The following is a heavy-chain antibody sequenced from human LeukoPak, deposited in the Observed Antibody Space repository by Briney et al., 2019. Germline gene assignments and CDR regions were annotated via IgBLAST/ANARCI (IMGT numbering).Heavy chain of an antibody. CDR2: INYSGST. D-gene: IGHD3-10*01. CDR3: ARYVVYGSGKYYFDY. V-gene: IGHV4-39*01. Sequence: SETLSLTCTVSGGSVSSTTYYWSWIRQPPGKGLEWIASINYSGSTYYNPSLKSRVTISVDTSENQFSPKLSSVTAADTAVYYCARYVVYGSGKYYFDYWGQGTLVTVSS. CDR1: GGSVSSTTYY. J-gene: IGHJ4*02.